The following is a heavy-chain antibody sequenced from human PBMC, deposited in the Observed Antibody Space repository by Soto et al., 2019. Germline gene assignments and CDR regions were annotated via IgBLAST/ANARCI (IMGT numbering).Heavy chain of an antibody. Sequence: QVQLVDSGGGVVQPGRSLRLSCVASGFTFSHYAMHWVRQAPGKGLEWVAVIAYDGSNKYYADSVQGRFTISRDNSRNTLYLQINSPRGEDTAVYYCAREDYGAHHFDYWGQGTLVTVSS. CDR1: GFTFSHYA. J-gene: IGHJ4*02. CDR2: IAYDGSNK. CDR3: AREDYGAHHFDY. V-gene: IGHV3-30-3*01. D-gene: IGHD4-17*01.